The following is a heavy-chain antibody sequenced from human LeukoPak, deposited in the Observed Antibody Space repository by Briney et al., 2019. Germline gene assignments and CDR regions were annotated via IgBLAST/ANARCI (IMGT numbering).Heavy chain of an antibody. CDR3: TRADSSSANYYYMDV. V-gene: IGHV3-49*04. D-gene: IGHD6-6*01. Sequence: GGSLRLSCTASGFTFGDYAMSWVRQAPEKGLEWVGFIRSKAYGGTTEYAASVKGRYTISRDDSKSIAYLQMNSLKTEDTAVYYCTRADSSSANYYYMDVWGKGTTVTVSS. CDR2: IRSKAYGGTT. CDR1: GFTFGDYA. J-gene: IGHJ6*03.